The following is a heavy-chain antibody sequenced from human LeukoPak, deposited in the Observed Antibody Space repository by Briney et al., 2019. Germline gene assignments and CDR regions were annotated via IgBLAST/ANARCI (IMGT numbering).Heavy chain of an antibody. CDR3: ARGRSGSYYVYAFDI. CDR2: IIPIFGTA. D-gene: IGHD1-26*01. Sequence: RGASVKASCKASGGTFSSYAISWVRQAPGQGLEWMGGIIPIFGTANYAQKFQGRVTITTDESTSTAYMELSSLRSEDTAVYYCARGRSGSYYVYAFDIWGQGTMVTVSS. CDR1: GGTFSSYA. J-gene: IGHJ3*02. V-gene: IGHV1-69*05.